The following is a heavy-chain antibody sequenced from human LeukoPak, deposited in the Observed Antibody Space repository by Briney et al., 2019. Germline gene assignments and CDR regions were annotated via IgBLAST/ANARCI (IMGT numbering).Heavy chain of an antibody. CDR3: ARRGSITMVRGVIIPYNWFDP. J-gene: IGHJ5*02. CDR1: GGSFSGYY. CDR2: INHSGST. Sequence: PSETLSLTCAVSGGSFSGYYWSWIRQPPGKGLEWIGEINHSGSTNYNPSLRSRVTISVDTSKNQFSLKLSSVTAADTAVYYCARRGSITMVRGVIIPYNWFDPWGQGTLVTVSS. V-gene: IGHV4-34*01. D-gene: IGHD3-10*01.